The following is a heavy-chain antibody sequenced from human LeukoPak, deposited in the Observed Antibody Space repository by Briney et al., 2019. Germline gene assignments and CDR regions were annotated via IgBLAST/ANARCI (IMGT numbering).Heavy chain of an antibody. Sequence: GGSLTLSCAASGFTFSSYEMNWVRHAPGKGLGWVSYISSSGSTIYYADSVKGRLTISRDNAKNSLYLQMNSLRAEDTAVYYCARAVSYGYYFDYWGQGALVTVSS. CDR2: ISSSGSTI. CDR3: ARAVSYGYYFDY. J-gene: IGHJ4*02. CDR1: GFTFSSYE. V-gene: IGHV3-48*03. D-gene: IGHD5-18*01.